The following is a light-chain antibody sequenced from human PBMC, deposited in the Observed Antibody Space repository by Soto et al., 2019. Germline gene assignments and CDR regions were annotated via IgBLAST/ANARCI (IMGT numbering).Light chain of an antibody. Sequence: QSVLTQPPSASGSPGQSVTISCTGTSSDVGGYNYVSWYQQEPGKAPKLMIYEVTKRPSGVPDRFSGSKSGNTASLTVSGLQAGDEGDYYCATWDDSLNGYVFGTGTKVT. J-gene: IGLJ1*01. CDR3: ATWDDSLNGYV. CDR2: EVT. CDR1: SSDVGGYNY. V-gene: IGLV2-8*01.